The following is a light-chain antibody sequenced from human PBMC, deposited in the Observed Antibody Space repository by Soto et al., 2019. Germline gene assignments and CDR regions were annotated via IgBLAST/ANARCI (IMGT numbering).Light chain of an antibody. V-gene: IGLV2-14*03. Sequence: QSALTPPACVSGSPGQSITISCTGTSSEIGFYNYVSWYQQYPGKAPNLLIYGVTNRPSGVSYRFSGSKSGSTASLTISGLRDQEDADYYCTSYSTSFFYVFGPGTKLTVL. CDR1: SSEIGFYNY. J-gene: IGLJ1*01. CDR3: TSYSTSFFYV. CDR2: GVT.